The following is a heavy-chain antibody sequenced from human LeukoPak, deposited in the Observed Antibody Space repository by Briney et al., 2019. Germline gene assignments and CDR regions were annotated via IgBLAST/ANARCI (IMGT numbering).Heavy chain of an antibody. Sequence: GASVKVCCKASGYTFTGYYMHWVRQAPGQGLEWMGWINPNSGGTNYAQKFQGRVTMTRDTSISTAYMELSRLRSDDTAVYYCARDPTGIAVAGSPWGQGTLVTVSS. J-gene: IGHJ5*02. CDR1: GYTFTGYY. CDR2: INPNSGGT. CDR3: ARDPTGIAVAGSP. D-gene: IGHD6-19*01. V-gene: IGHV1-2*02.